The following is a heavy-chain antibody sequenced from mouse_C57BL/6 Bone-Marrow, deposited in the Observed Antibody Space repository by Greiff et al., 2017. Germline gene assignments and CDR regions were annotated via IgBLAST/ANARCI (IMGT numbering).Heavy chain of an antibody. J-gene: IGHJ3*01. Sequence: VQLQQSGPELVKPGASVKISCKASGYSFTGYYMNWVKQSPEKSLEWIGEINPSTGGTTYNQKFKAKATLTVDKSSSTAYMQLKSLTSEDSAVYYCAIGYGSPAWFAYWGQGTLVTVSA. V-gene: IGHV1-42*01. CDR3: AIGYGSPAWFAY. CDR2: INPSTGGT. CDR1: GYSFTGYY. D-gene: IGHD1-1*01.